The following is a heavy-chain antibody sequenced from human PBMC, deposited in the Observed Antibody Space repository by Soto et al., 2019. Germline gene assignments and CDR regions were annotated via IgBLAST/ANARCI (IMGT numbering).Heavy chain of an antibody. Sequence: SETLSLTCAVSGGSISSSNWWSWVRQPPGKGLEWIGEIYHSGSTNYNPPLKSRVTISVDKSKNQFSLKLSSVTAADTAVYYCARESIAAAGNFDYWGQGTLVTVS. CDR1: GGSISSSNW. J-gene: IGHJ4*02. CDR2: IYHSGST. D-gene: IGHD6-13*01. CDR3: ARESIAAAGNFDY. V-gene: IGHV4-4*02.